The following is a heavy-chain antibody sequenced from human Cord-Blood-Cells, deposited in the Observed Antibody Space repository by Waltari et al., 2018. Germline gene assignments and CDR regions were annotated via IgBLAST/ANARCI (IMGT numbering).Heavy chain of an antibody. Sequence: QVQLQESGPGLVKPSETLSLTCTVSGGSVSSGSYYWRWIRQPPGKGLEWIGYIYYSGSTNYNPSLKSRVTISVDTSKNQFSLKLSSVTAADTAVYYCASFSSSSWYDYWGQGTLVTVSS. CDR2: IYYSGST. CDR3: ASFSSSSWYDY. D-gene: IGHD6-13*01. CDR1: GGSVSSGSYY. J-gene: IGHJ4*02. V-gene: IGHV4-61*01.